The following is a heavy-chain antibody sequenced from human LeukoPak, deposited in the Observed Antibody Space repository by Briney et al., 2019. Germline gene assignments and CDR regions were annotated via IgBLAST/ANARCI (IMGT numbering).Heavy chain of an antibody. D-gene: IGHD2-15*01. CDR1: GDSISSSVYY. Sequence: SETLSLTCTVSGDSISSSVYYWSWIRQHPGKGLEWIGYIYYSGSTYYNPSLTSRVTISVDTSKNQFSLKLTSVTAADTAIYYCARDGPHCSGSSCFDYWGQGTLVTVSS. J-gene: IGHJ4*02. CDR2: IYYSGST. V-gene: IGHV4-31*03. CDR3: ARDGPHCSGSSCFDY.